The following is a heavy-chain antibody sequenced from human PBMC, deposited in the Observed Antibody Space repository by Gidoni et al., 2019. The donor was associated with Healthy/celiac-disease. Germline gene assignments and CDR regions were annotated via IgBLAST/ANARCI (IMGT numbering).Heavy chain of an antibody. V-gene: IGHV3-9*01. CDR1: GFICDDYA. D-gene: IGHD6-13*01. J-gene: IGHJ4*02. Sequence: EVQLVESGGGLVQPGRSLRISCAASGFICDDYAMHWVRQAPGKGVEWVSGISWNSGSIVYADSVNGRFTISRDNAKNFLYLQMNSLRAEDTALYYCAKDEQQLVRRSHFDYWGQGTLVTVSS. CDR3: AKDEQQLVRRSHFDY. CDR2: ISWNSGSI.